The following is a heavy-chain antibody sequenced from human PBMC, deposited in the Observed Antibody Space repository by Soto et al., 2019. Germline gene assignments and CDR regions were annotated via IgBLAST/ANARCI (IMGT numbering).Heavy chain of an antibody. J-gene: IGHJ6*02. Sequence: GGSLRLSCAASGFTFNSYGMHWVRQAPGKGLEWVAFISYDGSNKYYGDSVKGRFTISRDKSKNTLYLQMNSLRGEDTAVYYCAKGMRDIFTGYHYGMDVWGQGTTVTVSS. CDR3: AKGMRDIFTGYHYGMDV. CDR2: ISYDGSNK. CDR1: GFTFNSYG. V-gene: IGHV3-30*18. D-gene: IGHD3-9*01.